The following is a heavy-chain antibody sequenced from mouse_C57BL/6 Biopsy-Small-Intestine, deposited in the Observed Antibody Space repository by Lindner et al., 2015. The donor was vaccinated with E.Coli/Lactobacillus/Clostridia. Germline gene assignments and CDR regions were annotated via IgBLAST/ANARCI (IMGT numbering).Heavy chain of an antibody. CDR2: INPGSGGS. CDR3: ARGGDYDGFAY. V-gene: IGHV1-54*01. J-gene: IGHJ3*01. Sequence: VQLQESGAELVRPGTSVKVPCKASGYAFTNYFIEWIKQRPGQGLEWIGVINPGSGGSNYNEKFKGKATLTADKSSNTAYMQLSSLTSEDSAVYFCARGGDYDGFAYWGQGTLVTVSA. CDR1: GYAFTNYF. D-gene: IGHD2-4*01.